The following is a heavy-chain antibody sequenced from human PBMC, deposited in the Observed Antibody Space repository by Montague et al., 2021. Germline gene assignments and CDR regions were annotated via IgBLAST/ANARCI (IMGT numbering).Heavy chain of an antibody. J-gene: IGHJ5*02. D-gene: IGHD1-26*01. V-gene: IGHV4-4*02. Sequence: SETLSLTCTVSGDSISSKYFRSWVRQPLGKGLKWIGEIYHGTTSYSPSLKGRLTVSMDTSKNQFSLKLSSVTAADTAIYYCAVGSESAWELLHHWGQGILVTVSS. CDR2: IYHGTT. CDR1: GDSISSKYF. CDR3: AVGSESAWELLHH.